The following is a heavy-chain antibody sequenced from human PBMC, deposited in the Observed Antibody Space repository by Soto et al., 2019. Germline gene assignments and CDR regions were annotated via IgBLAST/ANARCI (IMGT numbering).Heavy chain of an antibody. V-gene: IGHV3-11*05. CDR3: ARGDCSSTSCYAIDYYYYGMDV. D-gene: IGHD2-2*01. J-gene: IGHJ6*02. CDR2: ISSSSSYT. CDR1: GFTFSDYY. Sequence: QVQLVESGGGLVKPGGSLRLSCAASGFTFSDYYMSWIRQAPGKGLEWVSYISSSSSYTNYADSVKGRFTISRDNAKNSLYLQMNSLRAEDTAVYYCARGDCSSTSCYAIDYYYYGMDVWGQGTTVTVSS.